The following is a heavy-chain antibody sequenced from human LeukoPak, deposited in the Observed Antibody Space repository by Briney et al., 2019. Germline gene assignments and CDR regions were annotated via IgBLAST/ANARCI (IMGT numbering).Heavy chain of an antibody. CDR2: VNSNSAVA. Sequence: ASVRVSCKTSGYTFTDYFIHWVRQAPGQGLEWMGRVNSNSAVAESEEKFQGRVTVTRDTSIRTVYMELFRLTSDDTAIYYCARDLSSTPHRELDYWGQGTLVTVSS. V-gene: IGHV1-2*06. CDR3: ARDLSSTPHRELDY. CDR1: GYTFTDYF. D-gene: IGHD2/OR15-2a*01. J-gene: IGHJ4*02.